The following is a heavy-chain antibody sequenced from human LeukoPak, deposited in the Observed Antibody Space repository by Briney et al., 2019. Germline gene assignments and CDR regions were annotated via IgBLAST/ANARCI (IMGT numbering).Heavy chain of an antibody. Sequence: PGGSLRLSCAASGFTFSTHGMHWVRQAPGQGLEWVAFIRYDGSNKYYADSVKGRFTISRDNSKNTLYLQMNSLRAEDTAVYYCAKEHGSSSREDYWGQGTLVTVSS. CDR3: AKEHGSSSREDY. V-gene: IGHV3-30*02. CDR2: IRYDGSNK. J-gene: IGHJ4*02. D-gene: IGHD6-6*01. CDR1: GFTFSTHG.